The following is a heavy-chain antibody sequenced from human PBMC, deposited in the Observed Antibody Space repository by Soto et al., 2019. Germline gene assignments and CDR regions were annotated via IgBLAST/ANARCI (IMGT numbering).Heavy chain of an antibody. CDR2: IYSGGST. D-gene: IGHD1-26*01. J-gene: IGHJ6*02. Sequence: PXVSLRLSCAASGFTFSSNYTSWVRQAPGKGLEWVSVIYSGGSTYYADSVKGRFTISRDNSKNTLYLQMNSLRAEDTAVYYCARDGGRIDYYGMDVWGQGTTVTVSS. CDR1: GFTFSSNY. CDR3: ARDGGRIDYYGMDV. V-gene: IGHV3-53*01.